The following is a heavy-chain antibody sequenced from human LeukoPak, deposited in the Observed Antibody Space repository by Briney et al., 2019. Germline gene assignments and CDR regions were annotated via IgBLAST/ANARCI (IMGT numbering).Heavy chain of an antibody. Sequence: SGPTLVNPTQTLTLTCTFSGFSLSTSGVGVGWTRQPPGKALEWLALIYWDDDKRYSPSLKSRLTITKDTSKNQVVLTMTNMDPVDTATYYCAHRPNPAAGMAFDYWGQGTLVTVSS. CDR3: AHRPNPAAGMAFDY. V-gene: IGHV2-5*02. D-gene: IGHD6-13*01. J-gene: IGHJ4*02. CDR2: IYWDDDK. CDR1: GFSLSTSGVG.